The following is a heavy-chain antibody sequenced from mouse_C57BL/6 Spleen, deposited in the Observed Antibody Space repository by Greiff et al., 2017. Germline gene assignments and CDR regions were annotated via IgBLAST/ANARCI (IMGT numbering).Heavy chain of an antibody. J-gene: IGHJ4*01. D-gene: IGHD2-4*01. Sequence: VQLQQSGPELVKPGASVKLSCKASGYSFTDYNMNWVKQSTGKSLEWIGVINPNYGTTSYNQKFKGKATLTVAKSSSTAYMQLSSLTSEDAADYYGSRDDDYDGYAMDYWGQGTSVTVSS. CDR3: SRDDDYDGYAMDY. CDR2: INPNYGTT. CDR1: GYSFTDYN. V-gene: IGHV1-39*01.